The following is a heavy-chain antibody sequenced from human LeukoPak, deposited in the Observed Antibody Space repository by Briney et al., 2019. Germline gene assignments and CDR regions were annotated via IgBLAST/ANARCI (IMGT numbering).Heavy chain of an antibody. CDR1: GCTFSGYP. V-gene: IGHV3-23*01. Sequence: GESLRLSCAVYGCTFSGYPMSWVRQAPGRGLEWVSGISASGGSTYYADSVKGRFTIFRDNSKNTLNLQMNSLRAEDTAVYYCAKDPNGDYVGAFDMRGQGTLVTVSS. CDR2: ISASGGST. D-gene: IGHD4-17*01. J-gene: IGHJ3*02. CDR3: AKDPNGDYVGAFDM.